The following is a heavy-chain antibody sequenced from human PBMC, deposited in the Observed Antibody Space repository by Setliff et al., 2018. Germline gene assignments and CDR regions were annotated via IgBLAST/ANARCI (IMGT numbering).Heavy chain of an antibody. Sequence: SETLSLTCSVSGGPLTNTNNYWGGIRQPPGKGLEWIGGIYNSGYTHYKPSLKSRATISVDTSKSQFSLTLSNVTAADTAVYYCASGLEFDYWGPGSLVTVSS. CDR2: IYNSGYT. CDR3: ASGLEFDY. D-gene: IGHD1-1*01. CDR1: GGPLTNTNNY. V-gene: IGHV4-39*01. J-gene: IGHJ4*01.